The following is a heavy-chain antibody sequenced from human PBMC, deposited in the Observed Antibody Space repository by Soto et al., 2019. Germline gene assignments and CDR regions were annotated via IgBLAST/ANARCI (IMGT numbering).Heavy chain of an antibody. CDR2: TRNKANSYTT. D-gene: IGHD3-3*01. Sequence: EVQLVESGGGLVQPGGSLRLSCAASGFTFSDHYMDWVRQAPGKGLEWVGRTRNKANSYTTEYAASVKGRFTISRDDSKNSLYLQMNSLKTEDTAVYYCAREVAVRCLEWLGAFDIWGQGTMVTVSS. CDR3: AREVAVRCLEWLGAFDI. V-gene: IGHV3-72*01. CDR1: GFTFSDHY. J-gene: IGHJ3*02.